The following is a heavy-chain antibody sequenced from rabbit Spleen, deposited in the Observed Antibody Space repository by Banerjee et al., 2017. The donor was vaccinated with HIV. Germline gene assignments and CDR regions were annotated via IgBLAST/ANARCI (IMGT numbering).Heavy chain of an antibody. CDR1: GFDFSSYG. CDR3: ARDTGSSFSTYGMDL. V-gene: IGHV1S45*01. D-gene: IGHD8-1*01. J-gene: IGHJ6*01. CDR2: VYAGSSGTT. Sequence: QEQLVESGGGLVQPGGSLKLSCKASGFDFSSYGVSWVRQAPGKGLEWIACVYAGSSGTTYYASWVKGRFTVSKTSSTTVTLQMTSLTAADTATYFCARDTGSSFSTYGMDLWGPGTLVTVS.